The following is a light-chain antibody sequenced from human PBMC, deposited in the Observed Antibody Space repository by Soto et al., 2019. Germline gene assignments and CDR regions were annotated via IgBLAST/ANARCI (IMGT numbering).Light chain of an antibody. CDR2: GNS. CDR3: QSYDSSLSGV. J-gene: IGLJ2*01. Sequence: QSVLTQPPSVSGAPGQRVTISCTGSSSNIGAGYDVHWYQQLPGTAPKLLIYGNSNRPSGVPDRFSGSKSGTSASLAITGLEGEDEADYNCQSYDSSLSGVFGGGTKLTVL. V-gene: IGLV1-40*01. CDR1: SSNIGAGYD.